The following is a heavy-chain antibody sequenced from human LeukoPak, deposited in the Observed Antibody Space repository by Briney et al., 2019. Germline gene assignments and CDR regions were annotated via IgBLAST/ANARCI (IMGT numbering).Heavy chain of an antibody. J-gene: IGHJ4*02. D-gene: IGHD3-22*01. Sequence: SEILSLTCTVSGVSISSYYWSWLRQPPGKGLEWVGYIYYSGSTNYNPSLKSRVTISVDTSKNQFSLKLSSVTAADTAVYYCARVHYDSSGYYIRGGSFDYWGQGTLVTVSS. V-gene: IGHV4-59*01. CDR3: ARVHYDSSGYYIRGGSFDY. CDR1: GVSISSYY. CDR2: IYYSGST.